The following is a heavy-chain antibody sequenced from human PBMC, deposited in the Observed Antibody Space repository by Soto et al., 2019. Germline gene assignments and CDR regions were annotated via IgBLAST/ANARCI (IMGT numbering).Heavy chain of an antibody. V-gene: IGHV3-9*01. CDR3: AKDIRGDYYYGMDV. J-gene: IGHJ6*02. CDR2: ISWNSGSI. CDR1: GFTFDDYA. D-gene: IGHD3-16*01. Sequence: EVQLVESGGGLVQPGRSLRLSCAASGFTFDDYAMHWVRQAPGKGLEWVSGISWNSGSIGYADSVTGRFTISRDNAKNSLYLQMNSLRAEDTAVYYCAKDIRGDYYYGMDVWGQGTTVTVSS.